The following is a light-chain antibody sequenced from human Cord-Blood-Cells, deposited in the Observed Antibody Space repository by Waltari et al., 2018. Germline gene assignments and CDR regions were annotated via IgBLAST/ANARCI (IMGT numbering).Light chain of an antibody. CDR1: SSDVGSYNL. V-gene: IGLV2-23*03. CDR3: CSYAGSSTFYV. Sequence: QSALTQPASVSGSPGQSITISCTGTSSDVGSYNLVSWYQQHPGKAPKLMIYEGSKRPSCVSNPFSGSKSGNTASLTSAGLQAEDEADYYCCSYAGSSTFYVFGTGTKVTVL. J-gene: IGLJ1*01. CDR2: EGS.